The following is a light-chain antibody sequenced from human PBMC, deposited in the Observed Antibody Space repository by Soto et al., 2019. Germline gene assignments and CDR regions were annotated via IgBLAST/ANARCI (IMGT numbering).Light chain of an antibody. CDR2: DAS. CDR3: QHYNSYSEA. CDR1: QSISSS. V-gene: IGKV1-5*01. J-gene: IGKJ1*01. Sequence: DVQMTQSPSSLSASVGDRVTITCRASQSISSSLSWYQKKPGKAPKLLIYDASSLQSGVPSRFSGSGSGTEFTLTISSLQPDDFATYYCQHYNSYSEAFGQGTKV.